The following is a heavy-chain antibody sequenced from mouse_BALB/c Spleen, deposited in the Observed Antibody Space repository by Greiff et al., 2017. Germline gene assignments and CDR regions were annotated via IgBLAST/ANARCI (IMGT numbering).Heavy chain of an antibody. V-gene: IGHV1-87*01. CDR1: GYTFTSYW. D-gene: IGHD2-1*01. CDR3: AKNYGKSYAMDY. J-gene: IGHJ4*01. Sequence: VKLMESGAELARPGASVKLSCKASGYTFTSYWMQWVKQRPGQGLEWIGAIYPGDGDTRYTQKFKGKATLTADKSSSTAYMQLSSLASEDSAVYYCAKNYGKSYAMDYWGQGTSVTVSS. CDR2: IYPGDGDT.